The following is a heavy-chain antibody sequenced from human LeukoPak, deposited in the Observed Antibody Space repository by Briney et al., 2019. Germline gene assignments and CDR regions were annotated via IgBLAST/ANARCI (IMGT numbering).Heavy chain of an antibody. CDR3: ARSGYDSSGYPDAFDI. Sequence: ASVKVSCKASGYTFTIYAMHWVRQAPGQRLEWMGWINAGNGNTKYSQKFQGRVTITRDTSASTAYMGLSSLRSEDTAVYYCARSGYDSSGYPDAFDIWGQGTMVTVSS. CDR2: INAGNGNT. D-gene: IGHD3-22*01. J-gene: IGHJ3*02. CDR1: GYTFTIYA. V-gene: IGHV1-3*01.